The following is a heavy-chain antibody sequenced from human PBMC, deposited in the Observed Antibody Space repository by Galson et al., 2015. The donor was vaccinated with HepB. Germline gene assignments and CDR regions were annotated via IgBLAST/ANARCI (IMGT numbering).Heavy chain of an antibody. CDR2: IRSKAYGGTT. V-gene: IGHV3-49*04. D-gene: IGHD3-9*01. CDR3: TRAILRYSFDY. J-gene: IGHJ4*02. CDR1: GFTFGDYA. Sequence: SLRLSCAASGFTFGDYAMSWVRQAPGKGLEWVGFIRSKAYGGTTEYAASVKGRFTISRDDSKSIAYLQMNSLKTEDTAVYYCTRAILRYSFDYWGQGTLVTVSS.